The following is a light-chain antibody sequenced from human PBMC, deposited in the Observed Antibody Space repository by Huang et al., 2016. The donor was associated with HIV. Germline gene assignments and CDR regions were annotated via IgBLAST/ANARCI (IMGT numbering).Light chain of an antibody. CDR1: QGIANY. CDR3: QVYNSGLPLT. V-gene: IGKV1-27*01. J-gene: IGKJ4*01. Sequence: DIQMTQSPSSLSASVGDRVTITCRASQGIANYLAWYQQKPGKVPNLLIYGASALQSGVPLRFGGSGSGTLFTLSINGLQPEDVATYYCQVYNSGLPLTFGGGTKVEIK. CDR2: GAS.